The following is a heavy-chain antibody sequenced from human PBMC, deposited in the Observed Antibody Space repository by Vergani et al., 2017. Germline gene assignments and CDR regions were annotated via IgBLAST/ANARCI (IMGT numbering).Heavy chain of an antibody. Sequence: QVQLVESGGGVVQPGRSLRLSCAASGFTFSSYGMHWVRQAPGKGLEGVAVIWFDGSNKYYADSVKGRFTISRDNSKNSLYLQMNSLRAEDTAVYYCASAFGGTPTDDYWGQGTLVTVSS. D-gene: IGHD3-16*01. CDR2: IWFDGSNK. CDR3: ASAFGGTPTDDY. J-gene: IGHJ4*02. V-gene: IGHV3-33*01. CDR1: GFTFSSYG.